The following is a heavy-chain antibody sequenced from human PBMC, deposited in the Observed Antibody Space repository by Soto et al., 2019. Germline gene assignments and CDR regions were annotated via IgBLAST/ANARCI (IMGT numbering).Heavy chain of an antibody. Sequence: PSETLSLTCAVSGGSISSGGYSWSWIRQPPGKGLEWIGYIYHSGSTYYNPPLKSRVTISVDRSKNQFSLKLSSVTAADTAVYYCARDFGIAAAGDDYWGQGTLVTVSS. CDR3: ARDFGIAAAGDDY. CDR2: IYHSGST. D-gene: IGHD6-13*01. V-gene: IGHV4-30-2*01. CDR1: GGSISSGGYS. J-gene: IGHJ4*02.